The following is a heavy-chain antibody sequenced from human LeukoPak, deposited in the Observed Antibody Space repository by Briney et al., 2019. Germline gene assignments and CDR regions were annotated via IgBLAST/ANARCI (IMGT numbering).Heavy chain of an antibody. CDR3: ARGVIQLWSDNWFDP. V-gene: IGHV3-21*01. D-gene: IGHD5-18*01. Sequence: GGSLRLSCAASGFTFSSYSMNWVRQAPGKGLEWVSSISSSSSYIYYADSVKGRFTIPRDNAKNSLYLQMNSLRAEDTAVYYCARGVIQLWSDNWFDPWGQGTLVTVSS. CDR2: ISSSSSYI. CDR1: GFTFSSYS. J-gene: IGHJ5*02.